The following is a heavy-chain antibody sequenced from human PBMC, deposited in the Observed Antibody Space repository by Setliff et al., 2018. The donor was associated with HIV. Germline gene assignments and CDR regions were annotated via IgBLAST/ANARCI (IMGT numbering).Heavy chain of an antibody. V-gene: IGHV3-9*01. Sequence: SLTISCAASGFTFDDYAMHWVRQAPGKGLEWVSGISWNSGSIGYADSVKGRFTISRDNAKNSLYLQMNSLRAEDTALYYCAKDTSIRLGELSSPVWGKGTTVTVSS. J-gene: IGHJ6*04. CDR2: ISWNSGSI. CDR1: GFTFDDYA. D-gene: IGHD3-16*02. CDR3: AKDTSIRLGELSSPV.